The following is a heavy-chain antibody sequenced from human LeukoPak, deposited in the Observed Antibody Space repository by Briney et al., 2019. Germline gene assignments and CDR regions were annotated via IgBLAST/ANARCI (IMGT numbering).Heavy chain of an antibody. CDR3: ARDGYSFGHDFDY. V-gene: IGHV3-74*01. CDR1: GGSFSGYY. CDR2: IKGDGSST. D-gene: IGHD5-18*01. Sequence: ETLSLTCAVYGGSFSGYYWSWIRQPPGKGLVWVSRIKGDGSSTSYADSVKGRFTISRDNAKNTLYLQMNSLRAEDTAVYYCARDGYSFGHDFDYWGQGTLVTVSS. J-gene: IGHJ4*02.